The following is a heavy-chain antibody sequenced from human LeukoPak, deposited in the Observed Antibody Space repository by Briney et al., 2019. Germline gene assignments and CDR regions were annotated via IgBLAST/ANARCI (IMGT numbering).Heavy chain of an antibody. Sequence: GESLKFSCKGSGYTFTSYWIGWVRQMPGKGLEYMGIIHPGDSDTRYSPSFQGQVTISVDRSSSTAYLQWSRLKASDTAMYYCATHPGGLQSGFDNWGQGTLVTVSS. J-gene: IGHJ4*02. V-gene: IGHV5-51*01. CDR1: GYTFTSYW. CDR3: ATHPGGLQSGFDN. D-gene: IGHD5-24*01. CDR2: IHPGDSDT.